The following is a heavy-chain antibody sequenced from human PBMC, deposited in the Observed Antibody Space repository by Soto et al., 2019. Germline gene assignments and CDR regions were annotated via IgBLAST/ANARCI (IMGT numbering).Heavy chain of an antibody. CDR1: GFTFSSYA. D-gene: IGHD1-26*01. CDR2: ISGSGGST. CDR3: AKDLNRGLLQAFDI. Sequence: LSLTCAASGFTFSSYAMSWVRQAPGKGLEWVSAISGSGGSTYYADSVKGRFTISRDNSKNTLYLQMNSLRAEDTAVYYCAKDLNRGLLQAFDIWGQGTMVTVSS. J-gene: IGHJ3*02. V-gene: IGHV3-23*01.